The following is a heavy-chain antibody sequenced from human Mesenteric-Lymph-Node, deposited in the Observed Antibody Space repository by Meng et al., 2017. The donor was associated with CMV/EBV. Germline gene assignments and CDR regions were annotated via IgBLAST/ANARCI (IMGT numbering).Heavy chain of an antibody. CDR1: GFTFSSYA. CDR3: VRGSIADY. D-gene: IGHD6-6*01. CDR2: ISGSGGST. Sequence: GGSLRLSCAASGFTFSSYAMSWVRQAPGKGLEWVSAISGSGGSTYYADSVKGRFTMSRDNAKNSLFLQMNSLRADDTAVYYCVRGSIADYWGQGTLVTVSS. J-gene: IGHJ4*02. V-gene: IGHV3-23*01.